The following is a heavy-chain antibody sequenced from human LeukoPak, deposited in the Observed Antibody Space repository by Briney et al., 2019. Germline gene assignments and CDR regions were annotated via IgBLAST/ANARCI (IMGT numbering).Heavy chain of an antibody. CDR1: GGSISSSSYY. CDR2: IYYSGNT. V-gene: IGHV4-39*07. J-gene: IGHJ4*02. Sequence: PSETLSLTCTVSGGSISSSSYYWGWIRQPPGKGLEWIGSIYYSGNTYYNPSLKSRVTISVDTSKNQFSLKLISVTAADTAVYYCARGHGGYFDYWGQGTLVTVSS. D-gene: IGHD3-16*01. CDR3: ARGHGGYFDY.